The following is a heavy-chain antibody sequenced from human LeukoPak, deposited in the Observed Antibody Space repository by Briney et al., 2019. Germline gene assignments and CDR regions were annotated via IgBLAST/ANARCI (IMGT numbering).Heavy chain of an antibody. Sequence: GGSLRLSCAASGFTFSSYAMSWVRQAPGKGLEWVSAISGSGGSTYYADSVKGRFTISRDNSKNTLYLQMNSLRAEDTAVYYCAKDPHSPYCSGGSCYSGYWGQGTLVTVSS. CDR1: GFTFSSYA. V-gene: IGHV3-23*01. J-gene: IGHJ4*02. CDR2: ISGSGGST. D-gene: IGHD2-15*01. CDR3: AKDPHSPYCSGGSCYSGY.